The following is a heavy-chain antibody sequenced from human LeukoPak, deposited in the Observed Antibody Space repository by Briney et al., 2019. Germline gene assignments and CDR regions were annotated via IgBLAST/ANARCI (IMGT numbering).Heavy chain of an antibody. J-gene: IGHJ2*01. D-gene: IGHD3-16*01. V-gene: IGHV3-23*01. CDR2: ISGSGGSI. CDR1: GFTFSSYA. Sequence: GGSLRLSCAASGFTFSSYAMSWVRQAPGKGLEWVSGISGSGGSIFYADSAKGRFTISRDNSKNTLYLQMNSLGAEDTAVYYCAKAPYTVSNWYFDLWGRGTLVSVSS. CDR3: AKAPYTVSNWYFDL.